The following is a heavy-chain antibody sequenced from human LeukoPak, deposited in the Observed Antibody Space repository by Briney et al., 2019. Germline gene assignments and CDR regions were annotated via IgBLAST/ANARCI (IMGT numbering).Heavy chain of an antibody. CDR1: GLHFSGTA. V-gene: IGHV3-23*01. CDR3: AKDGAQYSSGPECDP. D-gene: IGHD6-19*01. Sequence: GGSLRLSCAASGLHFSGTAMSWVRQAPGKGLEWVSAISHDGMNAYYVDSVKGRFTIPRDNSKKTVSLEMSSLTAADTGVYYCAKDGAQYSSGPECDPRGQGALVTVSP. CDR2: ISHDGMNA. J-gene: IGHJ5*02.